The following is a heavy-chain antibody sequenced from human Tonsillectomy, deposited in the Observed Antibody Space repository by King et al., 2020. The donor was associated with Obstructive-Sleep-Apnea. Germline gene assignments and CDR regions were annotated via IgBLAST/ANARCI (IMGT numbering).Heavy chain of an antibody. CDR1: GFTFSDYY. CDR2: ISSSGSTI. V-gene: IGHV3-11*01. J-gene: IGHJ2*01. D-gene: IGHD4-17*01. CDR3: ARGGLYGDPPGWYFDL. Sequence: QLVQSGGGLVKPGGSLRLSCAASGFTFSDYYMSWIRQAQGKGQQWVSYISSSGSTIYYADSVKCRFTISRDNAKNSLYLQMNSLRAEDTAVYYCARGGLYGDPPGWYFDLWGRGTLVTVSS.